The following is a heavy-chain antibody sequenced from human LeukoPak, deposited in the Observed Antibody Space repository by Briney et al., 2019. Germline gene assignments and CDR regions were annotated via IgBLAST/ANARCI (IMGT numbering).Heavy chain of an antibody. CDR3: ARELKVSNTGYYLDY. D-gene: IGHD3-22*01. J-gene: IGHJ4*02. Sequence: SETLSLTCTVSGDSISKYYWSWIRQPPGKGLEWIGYIYYSGSTNYYPSLKSRVTMSVDTSKNQFSLKLTSVTAADTALYYCARELKVSNTGYYLDYWGQGTLVTVSP. CDR1: GDSISKYY. V-gene: IGHV4-59*01. CDR2: IYYSGST.